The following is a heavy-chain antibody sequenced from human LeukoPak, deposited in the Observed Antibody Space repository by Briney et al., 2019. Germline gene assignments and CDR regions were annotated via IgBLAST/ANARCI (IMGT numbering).Heavy chain of an antibody. CDR2: INHSGST. CDR1: GGSFSGYY. V-gene: IGHV4-34*01. J-gene: IGHJ4*02. CDR3: ARAYSSGWYVGVGDY. Sequence: SETLSLTCAVYGGSFSGYYWSWIRQPPGKGLEWIGEINHSGSTNYNPSLKSRVTISADTSKNQFSLKLSSVTAADTAVYYCARAYSSGWYVGVGDYWGQGTLVTVSS. D-gene: IGHD6-19*01.